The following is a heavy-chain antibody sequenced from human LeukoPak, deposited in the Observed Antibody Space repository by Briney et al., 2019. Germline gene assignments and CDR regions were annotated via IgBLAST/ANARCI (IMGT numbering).Heavy chain of an antibody. CDR3: ARDNVAWNDVHWFDP. CDR1: GFTFSAYT. CDR2: ISSSGTYI. V-gene: IGHV3-21*01. J-gene: IGHJ5*02. D-gene: IGHD1-1*01. Sequence: GGSLRLSCAASGFTFSAYTMNWVRQAPGKGLEWVSSISSSGTYIFYADSVKGRFTISRDNAKNSLYLQMSSLRAEDTAMYYCARDNVAWNDVHWFDPWGQGTLVTVSS.